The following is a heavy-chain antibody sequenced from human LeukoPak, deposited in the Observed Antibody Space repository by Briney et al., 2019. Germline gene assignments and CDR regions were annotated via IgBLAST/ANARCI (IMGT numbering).Heavy chain of an antibody. V-gene: IGHV3-23*01. CDR1: GFTFSSYA. D-gene: IGHD6-13*01. Sequence: GGSLRLSCAASGFTFSSYAMSWVRQAPGKGLEWVSPISGSGGSTYYADSAKGRFTISRDSAKNTLYLQMNRLRAENTAVYYCAKRSLGSWYYFDYWGQGTLVTVSS. J-gene: IGHJ4*02. CDR2: ISGSGGST. CDR3: AKRSLGSWYYFDY.